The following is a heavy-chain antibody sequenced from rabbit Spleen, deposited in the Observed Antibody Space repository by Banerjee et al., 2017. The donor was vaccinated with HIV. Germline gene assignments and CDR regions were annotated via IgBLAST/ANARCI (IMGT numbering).Heavy chain of an antibody. D-gene: IGHD1-1*01. CDR1: GFDLSSYG. Sequence: QEQLVESGGGLVQPGGSLKVSCKASGFDLSSYGVSWVRQAPGKGLEWIGYIDPIFGATYYATWVNGRFTISSHNAQNTLYLQLNSLTAADTATYFCVRGASSSGWNFGLWGPGTLVTVS. V-gene: IGHV1S47*01. CDR3: VRGASSSGWNFGL. J-gene: IGHJ4*01. CDR2: IDPIFGAT.